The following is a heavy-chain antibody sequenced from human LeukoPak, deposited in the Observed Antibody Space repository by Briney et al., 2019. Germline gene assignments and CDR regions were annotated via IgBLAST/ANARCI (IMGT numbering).Heavy chain of an antibody. J-gene: IGHJ5*02. D-gene: IGHD6-19*01. Sequence: GGSLRLSCAASGFTFSSYAMSWVRQAPGKGLGWVSAISGSGGSTYYADSVKGRFTISRDNSKNTLYLQMNSLRAEDTAVYYCAKGYSSGWYGSDWFDPWGQGTLVTVSS. CDR1: GFTFSSYA. V-gene: IGHV3-23*01. CDR2: ISGSGGST. CDR3: AKGYSSGWYGSDWFDP.